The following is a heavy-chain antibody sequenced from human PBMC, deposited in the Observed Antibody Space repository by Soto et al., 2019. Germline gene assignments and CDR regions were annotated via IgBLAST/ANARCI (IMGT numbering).Heavy chain of an antibody. J-gene: IGHJ6*02. V-gene: IGHV5-51*01. CDR3: ARQFTAMENYYYYGMDV. Sequence: GESLKISFKGSGYSFTSYWIGRVRQMPRKGLEWMGIIYPGDSDTRYSPSFQGQVTISADKSISTAYLQWSSLKASDTAMYYCARQFTAMENYYYYGMDVWGQGTTVTVYS. D-gene: IGHD5-18*01. CDR1: GYSFTSYW. CDR2: IYPGDSDT.